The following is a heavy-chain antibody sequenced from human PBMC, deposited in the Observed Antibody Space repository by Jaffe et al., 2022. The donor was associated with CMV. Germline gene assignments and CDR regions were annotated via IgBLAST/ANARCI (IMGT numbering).Heavy chain of an antibody. V-gene: IGHV5-51*01. J-gene: IGHJ6*03. CDR3: ARHIRVRVATIMYFYYMDV. Sequence: EVQLVQSGAEVKKPGESLKISCKGSGYSFTSYYIGWVRQMPGKGLEWMGTIYPGDSDTTYSPSFQGQVTISADRSLGTAYLQWSSLKASDTAIYYCARHIRVRVATIMYFYYMDVWGKGTTVTVSS. CDR2: IYPGDSDT. CDR1: GYSFTSYY. D-gene: IGHD5-12*01.